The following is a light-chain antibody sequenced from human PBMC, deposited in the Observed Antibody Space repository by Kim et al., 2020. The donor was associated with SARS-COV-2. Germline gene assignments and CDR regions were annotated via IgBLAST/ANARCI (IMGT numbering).Light chain of an antibody. Sequence: ATINCKSSQSVLYSSNNRNYLAWYQQKPGQPPKLLIYWASTRESGVPDRFSGSGSGTDFTLTISSLQAEDVAVYHCQQYYVTPPTFGQGTKVNIK. CDR3: QQYYVTPPT. V-gene: IGKV4-1*01. CDR2: WAS. CDR1: QSVLYSSNNRNY. J-gene: IGKJ1*01.